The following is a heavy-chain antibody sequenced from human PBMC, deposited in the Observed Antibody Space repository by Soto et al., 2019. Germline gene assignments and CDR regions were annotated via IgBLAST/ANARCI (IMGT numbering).Heavy chain of an antibody. Sequence: QVQLVESGGGLVKPGGSLRLXCAAXXXTFSDYYMSWIRQAPGMGLEWVSYISSSGSTIYYADSVKGRFTISRDNAKNSLYLQMNSLRAEDTAVYYCAREMTSVTTIDYWGQGTLVTVSS. CDR1: XXTFSDYY. J-gene: IGHJ4*02. D-gene: IGHD4-17*01. V-gene: IGHV3-11*01. CDR3: AREMTSVTTIDY. CDR2: ISSSGSTI.